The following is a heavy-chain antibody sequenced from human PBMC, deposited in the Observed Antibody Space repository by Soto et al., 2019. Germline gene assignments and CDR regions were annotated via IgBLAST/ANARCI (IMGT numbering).Heavy chain of an antibody. J-gene: IGHJ3*02. CDR1: GDSISTYY. CDR2: IYYSGST. Sequence: SETLSLTCTVSGDSISTYYWSWIRQPPGKGLEWIGYIYYSGSTNYNPSLKSRVTISVDTSKNQFSLKLSSVTAADTAVYYCASVWGGAFDIWGQGTMVTVSS. V-gene: IGHV4-59*01. CDR3: ASVWGGAFDI. D-gene: IGHD3-10*01.